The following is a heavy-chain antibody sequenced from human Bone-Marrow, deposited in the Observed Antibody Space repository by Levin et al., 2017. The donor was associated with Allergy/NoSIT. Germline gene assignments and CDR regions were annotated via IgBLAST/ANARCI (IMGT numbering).Heavy chain of an antibody. J-gene: IGHJ3*02. CDR2: VYSTGNT. CDR1: GGSINSGTYD. Sequence: SETLSLTCTVSGGSINSGTYDWSWLRQLPGQGLEYIASVYSTGNTNYTPSLKTPATFSLDTSQHHFSLNLSSVTAADTAVYYCARDPDYDRAFDIWGQGTKVTVSS. V-gene: IGHV4-31*01. D-gene: IGHD3-22*01. CDR3: ARDPDYDRAFDI.